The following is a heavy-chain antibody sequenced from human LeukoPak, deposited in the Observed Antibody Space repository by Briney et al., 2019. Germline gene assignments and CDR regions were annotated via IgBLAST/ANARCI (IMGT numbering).Heavy chain of an antibody. J-gene: IGHJ6*03. CDR3: AGSYYYSYYYYMDV. Sequence: SETLSLTCTVSGGSISSGSYYWSWIRQPAGKGLEWIGRIYTSGSTNYNPSLKSRVNISLDTSKNQFSLKLSSVTAADTAVYYCAGSYYYSYYYYMDVWGKGTTVTISS. CDR2: IYTSGST. D-gene: IGHD3-10*01. CDR1: GGSISSGSYY. V-gene: IGHV4-61*02.